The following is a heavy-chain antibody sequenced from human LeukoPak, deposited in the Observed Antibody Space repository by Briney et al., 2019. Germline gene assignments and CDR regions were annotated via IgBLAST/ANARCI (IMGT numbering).Heavy chain of an antibody. J-gene: IGHJ4*02. Sequence: AXVKVSXKASGYTFTTYYIHWVRQAPGQGLEWMGMINPSGFTTTYAQKFQGRVAMTRDMSTSTVYMQLSSLRSGDTAVYYCARDLKGYSDSSGYLPLGYWGQGTLVTVSS. CDR1: GYTFTTYY. V-gene: IGHV1-46*01. CDR3: ARDLKGYSDSSGYLPLGY. CDR2: INPSGFTT. D-gene: IGHD3-22*01.